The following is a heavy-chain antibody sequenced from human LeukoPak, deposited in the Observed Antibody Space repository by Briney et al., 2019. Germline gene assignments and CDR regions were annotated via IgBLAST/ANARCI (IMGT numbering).Heavy chain of an antibody. Sequence: PGGSLRLSCAASGFTFDDYAMHWVRQAPGKGLEWVSGISWNSGSIGYADSVKGRFTISRDNAKNSLYLQMNSLRAEDTALYYCAKDKYPGAKYYFDYWGQGTLVTVSS. CDR3: AKDKYPGAKYYFDY. CDR1: GFTFDDYA. J-gene: IGHJ4*02. D-gene: IGHD1-26*01. CDR2: ISWNSGSI. V-gene: IGHV3-9*01.